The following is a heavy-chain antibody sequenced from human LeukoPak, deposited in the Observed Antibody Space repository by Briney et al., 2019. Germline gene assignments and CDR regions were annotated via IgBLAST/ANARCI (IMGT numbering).Heavy chain of an antibody. Sequence: PSETLSLTCTASGGSISSYYWSWIRQPAGKGLEWIGRIYTSGSTNYNPSLKSRVTISVDKSKNQFSPKLSSVTAADTAVYYCARDSTYCSSTSCYGVHDYWGQGTLVTVSS. J-gene: IGHJ4*02. D-gene: IGHD2-2*01. CDR2: IYTSGST. CDR3: ARDSTYCSSTSCYGVHDY. V-gene: IGHV4-4*07. CDR1: GGSISSYY.